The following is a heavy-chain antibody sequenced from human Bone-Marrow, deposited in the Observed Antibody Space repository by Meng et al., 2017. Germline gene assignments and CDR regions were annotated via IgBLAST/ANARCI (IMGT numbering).Heavy chain of an antibody. CDR3: TWDDKAVSDY. Sequence: VESGGEFVKPGVSLRLCCAASGFYFNNAWMSWVRQATGKGLEWVGRIKSNTDGGTAEYAAPVTGRFTISRDDSKSTLYLQMSGLRIDDTGVYYCTWDDKAVSDYWGQGTLVTVSS. D-gene: IGHD1-26*01. J-gene: IGHJ4*02. CDR2: IKSNTDGGTA. V-gene: IGHV3-15*01. CDR1: GFYFNNAW.